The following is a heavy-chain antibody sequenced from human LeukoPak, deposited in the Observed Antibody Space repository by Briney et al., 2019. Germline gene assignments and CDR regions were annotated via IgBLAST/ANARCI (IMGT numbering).Heavy chain of an antibody. Sequence: KPGGSLRLSCAASGFTFSNAWMSWVRQAPGKGLEWVGRIKSKIDGATTDYAAPVKGRFTISRDDSKNTLYLRMNSLKTEDTAVSYCTTRLHMITFRWGQGTMVTVSS. V-gene: IGHV3-15*01. J-gene: IGHJ4*02. CDR2: IKSKIDGATT. CDR1: GFTFSNAW. D-gene: IGHD3-16*01. CDR3: TTRLHMITFR.